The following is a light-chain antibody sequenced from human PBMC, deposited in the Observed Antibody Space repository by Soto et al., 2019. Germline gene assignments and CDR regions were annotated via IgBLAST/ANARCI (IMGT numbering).Light chain of an antibody. CDR3: QQFNSYPT. CDR2: DAS. CDR1: QGISSA. V-gene: IGKV1-13*02. Sequence: AIQLTQSPSSLSASVGDRVTITCRASQGISSALAWYQQKPGKAPKLLIYDASSLESGVPSRFSGSGSGTDFTLTISSLQPEDFATYYCQQFNSYPTFGGATTVEIK. J-gene: IGKJ4*01.